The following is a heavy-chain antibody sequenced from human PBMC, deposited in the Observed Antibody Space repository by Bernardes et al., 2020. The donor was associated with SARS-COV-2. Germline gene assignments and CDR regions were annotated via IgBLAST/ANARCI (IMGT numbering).Heavy chain of an antibody. CDR2: INGDGTRT. Sequence: GGSLRLSCAASGFTFSSYWMHWVRQVQGKGLMWVSRINGDGTRTTYADSVTGRFTVSRDNTKNTPYLQMNGLRAEDTALYYCVRGPGDGQGRFEYWGQGTLGTVSS. CDR3: VRGPGDGQGRFEY. J-gene: IGHJ4*02. CDR1: GFTFSSYW. V-gene: IGHV3-74*01.